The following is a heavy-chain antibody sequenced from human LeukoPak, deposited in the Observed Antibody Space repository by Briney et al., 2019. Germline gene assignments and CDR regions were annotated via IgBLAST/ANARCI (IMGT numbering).Heavy chain of an antibody. CDR2: ISYDGSNK. J-gene: IGHJ4*02. Sequence: GGSLRLSCAASGFTFSSYAMHWVRQAPGKGLEWVAVISYDGSNKYYADSVKGRFTISRDNSKNTLYLQMNSLRAEDTAVYYCASTYRYGDYYFDYWGQGTLVTVSS. V-gene: IGHV3-30-3*01. D-gene: IGHD4-17*01. CDR1: GFTFSSYA. CDR3: ASTYRYGDYYFDY.